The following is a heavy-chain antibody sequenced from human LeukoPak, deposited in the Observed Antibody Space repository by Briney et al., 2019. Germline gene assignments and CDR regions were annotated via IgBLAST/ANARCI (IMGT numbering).Heavy chain of an antibody. CDR1: GFTFSNHA. CDR2: ISGSGRTT. V-gene: IGHV3-23*01. D-gene: IGHD3-22*01. J-gene: IGHJ4*02. CDR3: AKSMVVIRFFDY. Sequence: GGSLRLSCAASGFTFSNHAMSWVRQTPGKGLQWVSVISGSGRTTEYADSVKGRFTISRDNSKNTLSLQMNSLRVEDTAIYYCAKSMVVIRFFDYWGQGTLVTVSS.